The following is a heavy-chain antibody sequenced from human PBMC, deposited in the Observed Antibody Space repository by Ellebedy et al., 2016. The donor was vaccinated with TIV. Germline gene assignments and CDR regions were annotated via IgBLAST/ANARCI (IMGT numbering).Heavy chain of an antibody. J-gene: IGHJ4*02. CDR2: IYYSGNT. Sequence: SETLSLXXTVSGGSISSSSYYWGWIRQPPGKGLEWIGSIYYSGNTYYNPSLKSRVTISIDTSKNQFSLRLSSVTAADTAIYRCARRKVTIPRADAYFDYWGQGILATVSS. V-gene: IGHV4-39*01. D-gene: IGHD3-3*01. CDR3: ARRKVTIPRADAYFDY. CDR1: GGSISSSSYY.